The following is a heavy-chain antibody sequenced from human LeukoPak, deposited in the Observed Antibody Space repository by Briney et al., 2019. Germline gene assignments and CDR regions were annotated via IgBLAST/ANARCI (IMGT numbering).Heavy chain of an antibody. CDR1: GFTFSSYA. J-gene: IGHJ4*02. V-gene: IGHV3-30-3*01. CDR3: ARDDSGYDYLFGY. Sequence: QSGGSLRLSCAASGFTFSSYAMHWVRQAPGKRLEWVAVISYDGSNKYYADSVKGRFTISRDNSKNTLYLQMNSLRAEDTAVYYCARDDSGYDYLFGYWGQGTLVTVSS. D-gene: IGHD5-12*01. CDR2: ISYDGSNK.